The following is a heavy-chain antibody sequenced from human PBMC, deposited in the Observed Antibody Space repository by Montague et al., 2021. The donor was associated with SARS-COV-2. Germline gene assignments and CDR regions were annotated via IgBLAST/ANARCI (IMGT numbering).Heavy chain of an antibody. V-gene: IGHV4-59*09. CDR3: ALGSGWMGNACDI. J-gene: IGHJ3*02. Sequence: SGSTHYNPSLKSRVPISVDTSQNQFSLNLRSVTAADTAVYYCALGSGWMGNACDIGGQGKIVT. CDR2: SGST. D-gene: IGHD6-19*01.